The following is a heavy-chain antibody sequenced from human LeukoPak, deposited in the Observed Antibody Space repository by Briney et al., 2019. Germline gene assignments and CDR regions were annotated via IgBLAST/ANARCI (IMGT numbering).Heavy chain of an antibody. D-gene: IGHD2-21*02. CDR2: IIPILGIA. CDR3: ARDGGHIVVVTAIKT. V-gene: IGHV1-69*04. CDR1: GGTFSSYA. J-gene: IGHJ4*02. Sequence: GASVKVSCKASGGTFSSYAISWVRQAPGQGLEWMGRIIPILGIANYAQKFQGRVTITAGKSTSTAYMELSSLRSEDTAVYYCARDGGHIVVVTAIKTWGQGTLVTVSS.